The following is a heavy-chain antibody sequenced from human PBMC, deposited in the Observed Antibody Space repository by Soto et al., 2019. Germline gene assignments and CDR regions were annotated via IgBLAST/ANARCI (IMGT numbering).Heavy chain of an antibody. J-gene: IGHJ4*02. CDR3: AHRVLRTVFGLVTTTAIYFDF. Sequence: QITLNESGPTQVKPRQTLTLTCTFSGFSLTTSGVGVGWIRQSPGKAPEWLALIYWDDDKGYSPSLKSRLTITKDTSKNHVLLTMADLDPADTATYYCAHRVLRTVFGLVTTTAIYFDFWGQGTPVAVSS. V-gene: IGHV2-5*02. CDR2: IYWDDDK. D-gene: IGHD3-3*01. CDR1: GFSLTTSGVG.